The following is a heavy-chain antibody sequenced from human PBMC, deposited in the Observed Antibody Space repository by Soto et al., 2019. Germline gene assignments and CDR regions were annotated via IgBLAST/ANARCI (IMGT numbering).Heavy chain of an antibody. Sequence: EVQLVESGGGLVQPGGSLRLSCAASGFTISSYWMSWVRQAPGKGLEWVANINPDGSERNYVDSVKGRFTISRDNAKNSLYLQMNSLRGEDTAVYYCVRESTVDLAGYWGQGTLVTVSS. J-gene: IGHJ4*02. CDR3: VRESTVDLAGY. CDR2: INPDGSER. D-gene: IGHD5-12*01. V-gene: IGHV3-7*01. CDR1: GFTISSYW.